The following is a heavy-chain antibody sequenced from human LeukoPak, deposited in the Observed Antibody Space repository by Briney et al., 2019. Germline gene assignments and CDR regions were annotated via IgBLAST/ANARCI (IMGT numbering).Heavy chain of an antibody. Sequence: GESLKISCKGSGYSFTNYWIGWVRQMPGKGLEWMGIIHPGDSDSRYGPSFQGQVTISADKSISTAYLQWSSLKASDTAMYYCARIAVAGRVNYYYYYMDVWGKGTTVTISS. CDR1: GYSFTNYW. D-gene: IGHD6-19*01. CDR3: ARIAVAGRVNYYYYYMDV. J-gene: IGHJ6*03. CDR2: IHPGDSDS. V-gene: IGHV5-51*01.